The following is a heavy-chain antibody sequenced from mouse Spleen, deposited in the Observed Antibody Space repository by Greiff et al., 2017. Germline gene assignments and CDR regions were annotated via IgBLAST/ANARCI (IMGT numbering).Heavy chain of an antibody. J-gene: IGHJ3*01. V-gene: IGHV1-22*01. CDR2: INPNNGGT. Sequence: VQLQQSGPELVKPGASVKMSCKASGYTFTDYNMHWVKQSHGKSLEWIGYINPNNGGTSYNQKFKGKATLTVNKSSSTAYMELRSLTSEDSAVYYCAPYYRYDEAWFAYWGQGTLVTVSA. D-gene: IGHD2-14*01. CDR1: GYTFTDYN. CDR3: APYYRYDEAWFAY.